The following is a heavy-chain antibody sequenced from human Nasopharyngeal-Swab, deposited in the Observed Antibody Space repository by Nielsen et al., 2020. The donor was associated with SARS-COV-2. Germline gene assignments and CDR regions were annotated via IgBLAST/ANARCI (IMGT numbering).Heavy chain of an antibody. D-gene: IGHD4-17*01. J-gene: IGHJ4*02. V-gene: IGHV3-30*18. CDR3: AKAGGTVTTRGIDY. Sequence: ARQAPGKGLEWVAVISYDGSNKYYADSVKGRFTISRDNSKNTLYLQMNSLRAEDTAVYYCAKAGGTVTTRGIDYWGQGTLVTVSS. CDR2: ISYDGSNK.